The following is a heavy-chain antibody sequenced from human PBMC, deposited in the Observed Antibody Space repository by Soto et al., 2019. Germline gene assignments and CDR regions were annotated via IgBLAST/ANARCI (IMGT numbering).Heavy chain of an antibody. D-gene: IGHD2-15*01. CDR2: IDQGGSVE. Sequence: EVQLVDSGGGLVQPGGSLRLSCAASGFTFRNSWMSWVRQAPGKGPEWVASIDQGGSVEYYVDSVKGRFTISRDNAKNSLYLQMNSLIGEDTATYYCARAGWWGQGTLVIVSS. V-gene: IGHV3-7*01. J-gene: IGHJ4*02. CDR1: GFTFRNSW. CDR3: ARAGW.